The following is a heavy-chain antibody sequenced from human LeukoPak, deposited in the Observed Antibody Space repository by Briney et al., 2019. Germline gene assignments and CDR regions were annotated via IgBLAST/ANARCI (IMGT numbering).Heavy chain of an antibody. J-gene: IGHJ4*02. CDR3: ASTDCTNGVCYTCDY. V-gene: IGHV1-69*05. CDR2: IIPIFGTA. CDR1: RGTLSSYA. Sequence: SVKVSCEACRGTLSSYAISRVRQAPGQGLEWMGRIIPIFGTANCAQKFQGRVTITTDESTSTAYMELSSLRSEDTAVYYCASTDCTNGVCYTCDYWGQGTLVTVSS. D-gene: IGHD2-8*01.